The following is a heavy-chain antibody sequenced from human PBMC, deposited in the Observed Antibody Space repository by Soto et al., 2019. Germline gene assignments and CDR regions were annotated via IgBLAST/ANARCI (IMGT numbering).Heavy chain of an antibody. CDR2: ISYSGST. D-gene: IGHD2-15*01. V-gene: IGHV4-59*01. CDR3: ARDLKEYCSDGKCNWFDP. CDR1: SASNERTS. J-gene: IGHJ5*02. Sequence: LSLNRTISSASNERTSCRWFRQSPRKGLEWIGYISYSGSTNYNPSLKSRVTISFDASKNEISLQVRSATAADAAVYYCARDLKEYCSDGKCNWFDPWGQGTLVTVS.